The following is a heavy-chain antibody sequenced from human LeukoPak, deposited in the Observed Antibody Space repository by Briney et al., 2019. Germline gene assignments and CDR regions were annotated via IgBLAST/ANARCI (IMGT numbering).Heavy chain of an antibody. D-gene: IGHD6-13*01. CDR2: INHSGST. Sequence: SETLSLTCSVSGGSISSYYWSWIRQPPGKGLEWIEEINHSGSTNYNPSLKSRVTISVDTSKNQFSLKLSSVTAADTAVYYCARGGQLADYWGQGTLVTVSS. V-gene: IGHV4-34*01. CDR3: ARGGQLADY. J-gene: IGHJ4*02. CDR1: GGSISSYY.